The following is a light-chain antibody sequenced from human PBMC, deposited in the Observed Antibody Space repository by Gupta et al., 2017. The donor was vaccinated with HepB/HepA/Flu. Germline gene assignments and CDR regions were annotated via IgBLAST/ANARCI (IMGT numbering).Light chain of an antibody. J-gene: IGLJ1*01. V-gene: IGLV3-19*01. CDR1: SLRSYY. CDR3: NSRDSSGNHLV. CDR2: GKN. Sequence: SSELTQDPAVSVALGQTVRITYQGDSLRSYYASWYQQKPGQAPVLVIYGKNNRPSGIPDRFSGSSSGNTASLTITWAQAEDEADYYCNSRDSSGNHLVFGTGTKVTVL.